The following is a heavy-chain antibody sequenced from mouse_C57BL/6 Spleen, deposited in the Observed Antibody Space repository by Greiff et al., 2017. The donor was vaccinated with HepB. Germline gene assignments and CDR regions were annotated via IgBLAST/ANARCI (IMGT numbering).Heavy chain of an antibody. Sequence: EVKLVESVAELVRPGASVKLSCTASGFNIKNTYMHWVKQRPEQGLEWIGRIDPANGNTKYAPKFQGKATITADTSSNTAYLQLSSLTSEDTAIYYCAPLYDGYSWFAYWGQGTLVTVSA. CDR1: GFNIKNTY. CDR3: APLYDGYSWFAY. J-gene: IGHJ3*01. D-gene: IGHD2-3*01. CDR2: IDPANGNT. V-gene: IGHV14-3*01.